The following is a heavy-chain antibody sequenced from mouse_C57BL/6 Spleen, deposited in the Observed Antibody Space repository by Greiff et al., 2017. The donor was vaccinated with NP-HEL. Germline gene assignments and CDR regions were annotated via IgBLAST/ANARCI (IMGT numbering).Heavy chain of an antibody. D-gene: IGHD2-10*01. J-gene: IGHJ4*01. Sequence: EVKLMESGGGLVQPGGSLSLSCAASGFTFTDYYMSWVRQPPGKALEWLGFIRNKANGYTTEYSASVKGRFTISRDNSQSILYLQMNALRAEDSATYYCARYGPFYGNYYAMDYWGQGTSVTVSS. CDR3: ARYGPFYGNYYAMDY. CDR2: IRNKANGYTT. CDR1: GFTFTDYY. V-gene: IGHV7-3*01.